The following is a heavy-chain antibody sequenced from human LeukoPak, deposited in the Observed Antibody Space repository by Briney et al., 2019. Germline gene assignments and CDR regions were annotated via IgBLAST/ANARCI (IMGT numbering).Heavy chain of an antibody. V-gene: IGHV3-23*01. CDR1: GFTFSRNT. CDR2: ISESGGST. J-gene: IGHJ4*02. Sequence: GGSLRLSCAASGFTFSRNTMSWVRQAPGKGLEWVSGISESGGSTWHVDSVKGRFTISRDNSKNPLYLQMNSLRDEDTAVYYCVKWSGYGDYWGQGTLVTVSS. D-gene: IGHD3-10*01. CDR3: VKWSGYGDY.